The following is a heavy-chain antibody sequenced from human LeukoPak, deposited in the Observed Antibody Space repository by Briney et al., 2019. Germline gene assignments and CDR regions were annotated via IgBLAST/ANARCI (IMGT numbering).Heavy chain of an antibody. CDR2: INAGNGNT. V-gene: IGHV1-3*01. CDR1: GYTFTSYA. D-gene: IGHD3-9*01. CDR3: ARAKYYDILTGYLSPVDY. J-gene: IGHJ4*02. Sequence: GASVKVSCMASGYTFTSYAMHWVRQAPGQRLEWMGWINAGNGNTKYSQKFQGRVTITRDTSASTAYMELSSLRSEDTAVYYCARAKYYDILTGYLSPVDYWGQGTLVTVSS.